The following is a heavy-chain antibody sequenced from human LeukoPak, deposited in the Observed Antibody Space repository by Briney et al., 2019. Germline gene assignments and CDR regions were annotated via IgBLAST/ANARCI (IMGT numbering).Heavy chain of an antibody. Sequence: PGGSLRLSCAASGFTFDDSGMSWVRQAPGKGLEWVCGINWNGAGTGFADSVKGRFTISRDNAKNSLYLQMNSLRAEDTAVYYCVRGATAVTRHLDYWGQGTLVTVSS. D-gene: IGHD4-23*01. J-gene: IGHJ4*02. CDR3: VRGATAVTRHLDY. V-gene: IGHV3-20*04. CDR2: INWNGAGT. CDR1: GFTFDDSG.